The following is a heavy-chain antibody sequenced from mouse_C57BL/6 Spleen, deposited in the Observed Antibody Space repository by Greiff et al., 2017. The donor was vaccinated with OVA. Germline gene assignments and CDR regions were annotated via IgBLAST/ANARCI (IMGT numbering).Heavy chain of an antibody. CDR3: ARWDDPFDD. CDR2: IDPSDSYT. V-gene: IGHV1-59*01. J-gene: IGHJ2*01. CDR1: GYTFTSYW. Sequence: QVQLQQPGAELVRPGTSVQLSCKASGYTFTSYWMHWVKQRPGQGLEWIGVIDPSDSYTNYNQKFKGKATLTVDTSSSTAYMQLSSLTSEDSAVYYCARWDDPFDDWGQGTTLTVSS. D-gene: IGHD4-1*01.